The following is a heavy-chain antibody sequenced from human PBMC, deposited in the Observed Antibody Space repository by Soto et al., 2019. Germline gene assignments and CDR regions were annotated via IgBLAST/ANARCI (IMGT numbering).Heavy chain of an antibody. V-gene: IGHV1-2*02. CDR3: ASLMYCSSTSCYNPTPYGMDV. Sequence: ASVQVSCKASGYTFTGYYMHWVRQAPGQGLEWMGWINPNSGGTNYAQKFQGRVTMTRDTSISTAYMELSRLRSDDTAVYYCASLMYCSSTSCYNPTPYGMDVWGQGTTVTVS. CDR2: INPNSGGT. CDR1: GYTFTGYY. J-gene: IGHJ6*02. D-gene: IGHD2-2*02.